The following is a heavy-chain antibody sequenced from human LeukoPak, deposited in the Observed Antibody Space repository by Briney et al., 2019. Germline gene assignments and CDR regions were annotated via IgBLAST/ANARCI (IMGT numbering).Heavy chain of an antibody. CDR2: ICSSGSA. D-gene: IGHD3-9*01. CDR3: ARGSYDILTGHPKAFDY. V-gene: IGHV4-31*11. CDR1: GGSISPYC. J-gene: IGHJ4*02. Sequence: SETLSLTCVVSGGSISPYCWSWIRQRPGEGLQWIGYICSSGSAYYNASLKSRVSMSTDTSNNQFSLKLNSVTAADTAVYYCARGSYDILTGHPKAFDYWGQGTLVTVSS.